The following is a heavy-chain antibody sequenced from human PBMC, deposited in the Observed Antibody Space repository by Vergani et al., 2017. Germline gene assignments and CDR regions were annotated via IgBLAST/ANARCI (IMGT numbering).Heavy chain of an antibody. CDR1: GGSISSSNW. CDR2: IYHSGST. CDR3: ARGWVSGWYGELGY. V-gene: IGHV4-4*03. J-gene: IGHJ4*02. D-gene: IGHD6-19*01. Sequence: QVQLQESGPGLVKPPGTLSLTCAVSGGSISSSNWWSWVRQPPGKGLGWIGEIYHSGSTNYNPSRKSRVTISVDKSKNQFSLKLSSVTAADTAVYYCARGWVSGWYGELGYWGQGTLVTVSS.